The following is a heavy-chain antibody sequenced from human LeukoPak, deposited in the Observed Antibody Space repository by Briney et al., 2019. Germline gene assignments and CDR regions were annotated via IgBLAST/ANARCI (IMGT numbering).Heavy chain of an antibody. CDR1: GFTFSSYA. CDR3: ARVGYSYGYK. Sequence: GGSLRLSCAASGFTFSSYAMRWVRQAPGKGLEWVAVISYDGSNKYYADSVKGRFTISRDNSKNTLYLQMNSLRAEDTTVYYCARVGYSYGYKWGQGTLVTVSS. V-gene: IGHV3-30-3*01. CDR2: ISYDGSNK. J-gene: IGHJ4*02. D-gene: IGHD5-18*01.